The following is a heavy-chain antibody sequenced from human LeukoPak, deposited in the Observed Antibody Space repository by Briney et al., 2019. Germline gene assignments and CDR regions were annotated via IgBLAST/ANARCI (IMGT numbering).Heavy chain of an antibody. D-gene: IGHD3-10*01. J-gene: IGHJ5*02. CDR1: GGTFSSYA. CDR3: ARAHMVRGVIIGWFDP. V-gene: IGHV1-69*05. CDR2: IIPIFGTA. Sequence: SVKVSCKASGGTFSSYAISWVRQAPGQGLGWMGRIIPIFGTANYAQKFQGRVTITTDESTSTAYMELSSLRSEDTAVYYCARAHMVRGVIIGWFDPWGQGTLVTVSS.